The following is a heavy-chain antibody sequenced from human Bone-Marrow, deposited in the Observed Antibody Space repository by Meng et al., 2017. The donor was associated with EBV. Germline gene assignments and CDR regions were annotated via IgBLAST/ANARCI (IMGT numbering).Heavy chain of an antibody. CDR1: GFTFSSYW. Sequence: GGCLLDSGGSLRLTCAASGFTFSSYWMHWDRQGPGKGLVWVSRINSDGSSTSYADSVKGRFTISRDNAKNTLYLQMNSLRAEDTAVYYCVRDLGYYDSSGYYYWGQGTLVTVSS. CDR2: INSDGSST. J-gene: IGHJ4*02. V-gene: IGHV3-74*01. CDR3: VRDLGYYDSSGYYY. D-gene: IGHD3-22*01.